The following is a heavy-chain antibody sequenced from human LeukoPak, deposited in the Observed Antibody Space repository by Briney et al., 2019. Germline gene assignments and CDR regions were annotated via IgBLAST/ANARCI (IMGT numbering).Heavy chain of an antibody. J-gene: IGHJ4*02. Sequence: GASVKVSCKASGYTFTSYGISWVRQALGQGLEWMGWINAGNGNTKYSQKFQGRVTITRDTSASTAYMELSSLRSEDTAVYYCARDVMVRGVIPWYFDYWGQGTLVTVSS. CDR3: ARDVMVRGVIPWYFDY. D-gene: IGHD3-10*01. CDR1: GYTFTSYG. CDR2: INAGNGNT. V-gene: IGHV1-3*01.